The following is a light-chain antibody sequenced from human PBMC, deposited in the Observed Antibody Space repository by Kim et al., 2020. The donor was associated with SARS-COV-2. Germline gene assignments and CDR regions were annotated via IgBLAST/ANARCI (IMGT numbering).Light chain of an antibody. CDR3: QSSDSTNLWV. CDR1: SGAIAGFY. V-gene: IGLV6-57*03. J-gene: IGLJ3*02. CDR2: GAN. Sequence: NFMLTQPPSVSESPGRTVTISCTRTSGAIAGFYVQWYQQRPGSAPTTVIYGANERPSGVPDRFSASVAQSSGSASLTISGLKTEDEADYYCQSSDSTNLWVFGGGTKLTVL.